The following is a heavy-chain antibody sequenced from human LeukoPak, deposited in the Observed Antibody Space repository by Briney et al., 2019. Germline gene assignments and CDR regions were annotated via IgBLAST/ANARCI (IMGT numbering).Heavy chain of an antibody. D-gene: IGHD3-3*01. J-gene: IGHJ4*02. Sequence: ASVKVSCKVSGYTLTELSMHWVRQAPGKGLEWMGGFDPEDGETIYAQKFQGRVTMTEDTSTDTAYMELSSLRSEDTAVYYCARAATGYDFWSGSFDYWGQGTLVTVSS. CDR1: GYTLTELS. V-gene: IGHV1-24*01. CDR2: FDPEDGET. CDR3: ARAATGYDFWSGSFDY.